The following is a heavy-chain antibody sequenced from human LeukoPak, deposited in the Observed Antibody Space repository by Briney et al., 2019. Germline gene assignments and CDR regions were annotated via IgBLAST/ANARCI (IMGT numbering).Heavy chain of an antibody. D-gene: IGHD5-18*01. CDR2: IIPIFGTA. V-gene: IGHV1-69*06. CDR1: GGTFSSYA. CDR3: ARADTIRSFDY. Sequence: GASVKVSCKASGGTFSSYAISWVRQAPGQGLGWMGRIIPIFGTANDAQKFQGRVTITADKSTSTAYMELSSLRSEDTAVYYCARADTIRSFDYWGEGTLVTVSS. J-gene: IGHJ4*02.